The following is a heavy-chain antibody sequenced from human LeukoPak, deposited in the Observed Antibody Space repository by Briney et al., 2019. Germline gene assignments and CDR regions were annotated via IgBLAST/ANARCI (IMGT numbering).Heavy chain of an antibody. Sequence: SETLSVTCAVYGGSFSDYYWSWIRQPPGKGLEWIGEINHSGSTNYNPSLKSRLTISVDTSKNQFSLKLSSVTAADTAVYYCARQIPYSKYDYWGQGTLVTVSS. CDR2: INHSGST. D-gene: IGHD4-4*01. V-gene: IGHV4-34*01. CDR3: ARQIPYSKYDY. J-gene: IGHJ4*02. CDR1: GGSFSDYY.